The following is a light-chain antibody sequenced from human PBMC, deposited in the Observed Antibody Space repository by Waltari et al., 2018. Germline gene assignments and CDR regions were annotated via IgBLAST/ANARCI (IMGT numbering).Light chain of an antibody. CDR3: CSYAGSVV. CDR2: DVS. J-gene: IGLJ2*01. V-gene: IGLV2-23*02. Sequence: QSALTQPASVSGSPGQSITISCPGTSSDVGGSNYVSWYQQHPGKAPKLMIYDVSKRPSGVSNRFSGSKSGNTASLTISGLQAEDEADYYCCSYAGSVVFGGGTKLTVL. CDR1: SSDVGGSNY.